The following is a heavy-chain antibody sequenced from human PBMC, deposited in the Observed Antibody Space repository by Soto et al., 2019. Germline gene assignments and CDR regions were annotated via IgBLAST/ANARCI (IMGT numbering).Heavy chain of an antibody. J-gene: IGHJ4*02. CDR1: GFTFSRYA. CDR3: AKDVIWYYYDSSPPSGPFYYFDY. D-gene: IGHD3-22*01. Sequence: PVGALRRSFAASGFTFSRYAMSWVRQAPGKGLEWVSAISGSGGSTYYADSVKGRFTISRDNSKNTLYLQMNSLRAEDTAVYYCAKDVIWYYYDSSPPSGPFYYFDYWGQGT. V-gene: IGHV3-23*01. CDR2: ISGSGGST.